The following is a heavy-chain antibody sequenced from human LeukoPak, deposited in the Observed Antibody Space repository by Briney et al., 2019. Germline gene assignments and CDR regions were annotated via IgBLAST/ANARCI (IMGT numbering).Heavy chain of an antibody. Sequence: GGSLRLSCAASGFTFSSYWMSWVRQAPGKGLEWVANIKQDGSEKYYVDSVKGRFTISRDNAKNSLYLQMNSLRAEDTAVYYCAALPDIVATDEGRDDAFDIWGQGTMVTVSS. CDR3: AALPDIVATDEGRDDAFDI. D-gene: IGHD5-12*01. J-gene: IGHJ3*02. V-gene: IGHV3-7*03. CDR1: GFTFSSYW. CDR2: IKQDGSEK.